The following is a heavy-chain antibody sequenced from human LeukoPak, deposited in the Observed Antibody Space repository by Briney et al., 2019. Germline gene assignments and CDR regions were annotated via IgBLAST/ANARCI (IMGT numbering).Heavy chain of an antibody. CDR3: ATMYIGYCSDGVCYDTDY. Sequence: ASVKVSCKVSGYILTELSLHWVRQTPGKGLEWMGGFNPEDGATLYAQKFKGRVTMTEDTSSDTAYMELSSLRSEDTAVYHCATMYIGYCSDGVCYDTDYWGQGTLITVSS. V-gene: IGHV1-24*01. D-gene: IGHD2-8*01. J-gene: IGHJ4*02. CDR1: GYILTELS. CDR2: FNPEDGAT.